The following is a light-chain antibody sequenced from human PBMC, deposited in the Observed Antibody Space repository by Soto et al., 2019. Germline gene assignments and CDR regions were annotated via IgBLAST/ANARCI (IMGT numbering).Light chain of an antibody. CDR1: SSDVGGYEY. CDR3: SSYRSSSTVIV. CDR2: DVN. V-gene: IGLV2-14*01. J-gene: IGLJ1*01. Sequence: SALTQPAPVSGSPWQSITLSCTGNSSDVGGYEYVSWYQQLPGKASKLMIYDVNNRPSGVSNRFSGSKSGDTASLTITGLQAEDEADYYCSSYRSSSTVIVFGSGTKDTDL.